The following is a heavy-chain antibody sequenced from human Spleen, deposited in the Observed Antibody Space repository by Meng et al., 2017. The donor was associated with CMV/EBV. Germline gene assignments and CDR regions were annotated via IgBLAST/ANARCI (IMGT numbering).Heavy chain of an antibody. CDR1: GLTVSSNY. CDR3: ARDNAYYDFWSGYYYY. J-gene: IGHJ4*02. CDR2: IYSGGNT. D-gene: IGHD3-3*01. V-gene: IGHV3-53*01. Sequence: GESLKISCAASGLTVSSNYMSWVRQTQGKGLEWVSVIYSGGNTDYADSVKGRFTISRDNAKNSLYLQMNSLRAEDTAVYYCARDNAYYDFWSGYYYYWGQGTLVTVSS.